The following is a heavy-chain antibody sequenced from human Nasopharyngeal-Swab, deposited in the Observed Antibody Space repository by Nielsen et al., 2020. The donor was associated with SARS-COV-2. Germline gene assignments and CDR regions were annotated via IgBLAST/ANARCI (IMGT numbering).Heavy chain of an antibody. D-gene: IGHD3-3*01. CDR3: AKPFWSGYYSGDSFDF. J-gene: IGHJ3*01. Sequence: WIRQPPGKGLEWVSLISGDGDSASYRDSVKGRFTISRENNKNSLHLQMNSLTVEDTALYYCAKPFWSGYYSGDSFDFWGQGTMVTVSS. V-gene: IGHV3-43*02. CDR2: ISGDGDSA.